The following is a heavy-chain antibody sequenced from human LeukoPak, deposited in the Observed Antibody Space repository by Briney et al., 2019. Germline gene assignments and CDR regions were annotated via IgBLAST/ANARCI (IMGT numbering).Heavy chain of an antibody. V-gene: IGHV4-59*13. CDR3: AREYYDILTGYSNYNWFDP. CDR2: IDYSGST. J-gene: IGHJ5*02. D-gene: IGHD3-9*01. Sequence: SEPLTLTCTVSGCPFSSYYWSGLREPPGKAVEGVEYIDYSGSTNYNPYLKSRGTISVDTSKNQFSLKLSSVTAADTAVYYCAREYYDILTGYSNYNWFDPWGQGTMVTVSS. CDR1: GCPFSSYY.